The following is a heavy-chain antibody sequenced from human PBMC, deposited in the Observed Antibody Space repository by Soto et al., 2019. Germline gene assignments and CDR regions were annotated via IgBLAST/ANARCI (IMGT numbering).Heavy chain of an antibody. V-gene: IGHV5-10-1*01. D-gene: IGHD2-15*01. CDR3: ARQGGYYYYGTDV. CDR2: IDPGDSNT. J-gene: IGHJ6*02. Sequence: QVPGKGLEWMGRIDPGDSNTNYSPSFQGHVTLSVDKSIGTAYLQWSSLKASDTATYYCARQGGYYYYGTDVWGQGTAVTVSS.